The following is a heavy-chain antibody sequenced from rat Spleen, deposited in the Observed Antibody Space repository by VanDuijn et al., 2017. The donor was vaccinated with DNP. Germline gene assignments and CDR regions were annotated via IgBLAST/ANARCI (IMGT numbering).Heavy chain of an antibody. D-gene: IGHD1-4*01. J-gene: IGHJ2*01. CDR3: ARGIPEFDY. CDR1: GFSLTTFG. Sequence: QVQLKESGPDLVQPSQTLSLTCTVSGFSLTTFGVSWVRQPPGKGLEWIGAIWSGGNTDYSSGLKSRLSISRDTSKNQILLKMNSLQTEDTATYYCARGIPEFDYWGQGVMVTVSS. V-gene: IGHV2-15*01. CDR2: IWSGGNT.